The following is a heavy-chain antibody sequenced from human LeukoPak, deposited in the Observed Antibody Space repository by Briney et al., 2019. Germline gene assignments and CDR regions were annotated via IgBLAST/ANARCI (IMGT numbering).Heavy chain of an antibody. CDR2: IYSGGST. Sequence: GGSLRLSCAVSGFTVSSNYMSWVRQPPGKGLEWVSVIYSGGSTYYADSVKGRFTISRHDSRDTLYLQMNSLRVEDTAVYYCAKDFRGTMIVVDPYFDYWGQGTLVTVSS. CDR3: AKDFRGTMIVVDPYFDY. D-gene: IGHD3-22*01. J-gene: IGHJ4*02. V-gene: IGHV3-53*04. CDR1: GFTVSSNY.